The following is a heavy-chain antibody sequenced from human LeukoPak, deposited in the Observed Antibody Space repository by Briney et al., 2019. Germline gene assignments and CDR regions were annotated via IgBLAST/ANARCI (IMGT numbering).Heavy chain of an antibody. CDR2: IYYSGST. J-gene: IGHJ4*02. V-gene: IGHV4-61*01. Sequence: SETLSLTCTVSGGSVSSGSYYWSWIRQPPGKGLEWIGYIYYSGSTNYNPSLKSRVTISVDTSKNQFSLKVSSVTAADTGVYYCASKSTDHGELRFDYWGQGTLVTVSS. CDR1: GGSVSSGSYY. D-gene: IGHD4-17*01. CDR3: ASKSTDHGELRFDY.